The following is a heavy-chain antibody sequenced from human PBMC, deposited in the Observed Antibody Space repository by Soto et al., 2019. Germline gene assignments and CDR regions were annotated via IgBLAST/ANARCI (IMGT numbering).Heavy chain of an antibody. J-gene: IGHJ6*02. D-gene: IGHD4-17*01. CDR3: ARDLYGGNGASASFYYYGMDV. V-gene: IGHV1-69*06. CDR1: GGTFSSYA. Sequence: QVQLVQSGAEVKKPGSSVKVSCKASGGTFSSYAISWVRQAPGQGLEWMGGIIPIFGTANYAQKFQGRVTITADKSTSTAYMELSSLRSEDTAVYYCARDLYGGNGASASFYYYGMDVWGQGTTVTVSS. CDR2: IIPIFGTA.